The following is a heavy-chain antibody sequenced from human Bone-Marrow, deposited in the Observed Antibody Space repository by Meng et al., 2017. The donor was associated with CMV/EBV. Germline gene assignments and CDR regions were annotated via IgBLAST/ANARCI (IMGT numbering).Heavy chain of an antibody. Sequence: GESLKISCAASGFTFSSYEMNWVRQAPGKGLEWVSYISSSGNTIYYADSVKGRFTISRDNAKNSLYLQMNSLRAEDTAVYYCARDSRSKLNYDFWSGYYPYYYYGMDVWGQWTTVTVSS. CDR3: ARDSRSKLNYDFWSGYYPYYYYGMDV. D-gene: IGHD3-3*01. J-gene: IGHJ6*02. V-gene: IGHV3-48*03. CDR2: ISSSGNTI. CDR1: GFTFSSYE.